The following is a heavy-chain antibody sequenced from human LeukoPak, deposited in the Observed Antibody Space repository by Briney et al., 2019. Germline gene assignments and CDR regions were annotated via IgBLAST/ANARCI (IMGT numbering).Heavy chain of an antibody. D-gene: IGHD4-17*01. CDR1: GFTCSNAW. CDR3: STGHLRFPTTYYFDD. Sequence: GGSLRLSCAASGFTCSNAWMSWVGQAPAKGREWVGRIKSKTDGGTTDYATPVKGRFTITRDDSKNTLYLQMNSLKTEDTAVYYCSTGHLRFPTTYYFDDWGQGTLVTVSS. J-gene: IGHJ4*02. CDR2: IKSKTDGGTT. V-gene: IGHV3-15*01.